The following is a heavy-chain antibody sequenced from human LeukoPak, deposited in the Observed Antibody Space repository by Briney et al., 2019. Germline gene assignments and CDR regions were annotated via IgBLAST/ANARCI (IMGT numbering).Heavy chain of an antibody. D-gene: IGHD3-16*01. CDR1: GGTFSSYA. V-gene: IGHV1-18*01. J-gene: IGHJ5*02. CDR3: ARDRGGDNWFDP. CDR2: ITTFNGNT. Sequence: ASVKVSCKASGGTFSSYAISWVRQAPGQGLEWMGRITTFNGNTHFARKLQGRVILTTDTSTSTAYMELISLRSDDTAVYYCARDRGGDNWFDPWGQGTLVTVSS.